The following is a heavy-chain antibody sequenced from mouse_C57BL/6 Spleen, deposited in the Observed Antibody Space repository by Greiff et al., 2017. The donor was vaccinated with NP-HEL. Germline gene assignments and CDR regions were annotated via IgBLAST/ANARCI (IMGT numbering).Heavy chain of an antibody. V-gene: IGHV5-17*01. D-gene: IGHD1-1*01. CDR1: GFTFSDYG. J-gene: IGHJ4*01. CDR3: ARINYYGSHYYAMDY. CDR2: ISSGSSTI. Sequence: EVMLVESGGGLVKPGGSLKLSCAASGFTFSDYGMHWVRQAPEKGLEWVAYISSGSSTIYYADTVKGRFTISRDNAKNTLFLQMTSLRSEDTAMYYCARINYYGSHYYAMDYWGQRTSVTVSS.